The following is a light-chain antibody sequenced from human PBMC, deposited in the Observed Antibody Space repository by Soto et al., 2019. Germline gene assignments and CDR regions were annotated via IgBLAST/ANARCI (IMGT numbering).Light chain of an antibody. CDR2: AAS. CDR1: QSISSY. CDR3: QTRSAAPMI. Sequence: ASQSISSYLNWYQQKPGKAPKLLIYAASTLQSGVPSRLIGSGSRTEFALSIFLLQREYVLTYYEQTRSAAPMIFGVGTKVDIK. J-gene: IGKJ4*01. V-gene: IGKV1-27*01.